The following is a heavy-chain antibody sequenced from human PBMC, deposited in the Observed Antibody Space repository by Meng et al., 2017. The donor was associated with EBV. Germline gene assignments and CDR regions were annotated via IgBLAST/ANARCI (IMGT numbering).Heavy chain of an antibody. Sequence: ECRLVKAGVRGERPGAGGKIACKFSGYTFTDYYMHWGQRAPGKWLEWRGLVDPEDEESIYAEKYQGRVTITADTSTVTDYMELRSLRSKDTAVYYCATCREVVIGKGNYYYGIDVWGQGTTVTVFS. CDR3: ATCREVVIGKGNYYYGIDV. CDR1: GYTFTDYY. J-gene: IGHJ6*02. V-gene: IGHV1-69-2*01. D-gene: IGHD3-22*01. CDR2: VDPEDEES.